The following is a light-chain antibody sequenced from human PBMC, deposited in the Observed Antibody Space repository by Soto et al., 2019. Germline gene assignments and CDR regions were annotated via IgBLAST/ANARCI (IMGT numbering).Light chain of an antibody. CDR1: QSVLYSSNNKNY. J-gene: IGKJ2*01. CDR2: WAS. V-gene: IGKV4-1*01. Sequence: DIVMTQSPDSLAVSLGERATINCKSSQSVLYSSNNKNYLAWYQQKPGQPTKLLIYWASTRESGVPDRFSGSGSGTDFTLTISSLQAEDVAVYYCQQYYSTPPHFSQGTKLEIK. CDR3: QQYYSTPPH.